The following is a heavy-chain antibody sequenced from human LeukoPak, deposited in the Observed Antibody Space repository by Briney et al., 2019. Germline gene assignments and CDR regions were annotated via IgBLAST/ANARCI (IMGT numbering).Heavy chain of an antibody. V-gene: IGHV3-23*01. CDR2: VVGAGTTT. D-gene: IGHD3-16*01. Sequence: GGSLRLSCAASGFTFVNYAMSWVRQAPGKGLEWVSAVVGAGTTTFYADSVKGRFTISRDNSKNTVYLQINSLRVEDTAVYYCARGDDGAYWGQGTLVTVSS. CDR1: GFTFVNYA. CDR3: ARGDDGAY. J-gene: IGHJ4*02.